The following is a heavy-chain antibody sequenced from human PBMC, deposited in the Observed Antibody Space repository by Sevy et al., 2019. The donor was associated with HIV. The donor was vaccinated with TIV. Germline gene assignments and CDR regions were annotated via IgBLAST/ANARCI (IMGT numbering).Heavy chain of an antibody. J-gene: IGHJ4*02. V-gene: IGHV4-39*01. CDR2: IYYSGST. D-gene: IGHD3-10*01. Sequence: SETLSLTCTVSGGPISSSSYYWGWIRQPPGKGLEWIGSIYYSGSTYYNPSLKSRVTISVDTSKNQFSLKLSSVTAADTAVYYCARHPSVRGVYYFDYWGQGTLVTVSS. CDR1: GGPISSSSYY. CDR3: ARHPSVRGVYYFDY.